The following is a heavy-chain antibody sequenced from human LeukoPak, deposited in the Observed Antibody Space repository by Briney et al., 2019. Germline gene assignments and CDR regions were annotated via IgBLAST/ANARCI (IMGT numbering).Heavy chain of an antibody. J-gene: IGHJ5*02. Sequence: GASVKVSCKASGYTFTGCYMHWVRQAPGQGLEWMGWINPNSGRTSYARNFQGRVIMTRDPSINTAYMELSGLTSNDTAVYYCARTREYSSSWYFPPFDPWGQGTLVTISS. D-gene: IGHD6-13*01. CDR1: GYTFTGCY. V-gene: IGHV1-2*02. CDR3: ARTREYSSSWYFPPFDP. CDR2: INPNSGRT.